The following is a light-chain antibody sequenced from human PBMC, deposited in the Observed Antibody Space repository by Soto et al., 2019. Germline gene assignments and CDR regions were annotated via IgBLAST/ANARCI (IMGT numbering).Light chain of an antibody. CDR1: TSDVGSYNL. Sequence: QSVLTQPASVSGSPGQSITISCTGTTSDVGSYNLVSWYQQHPGKAPKLMIYEVSKRPSGVSNRFSGSKSGNTASLTISGLQSEDEADYYCCSYAGSRYVFGTGTKVPV. CDR2: EVS. V-gene: IGLV2-23*02. CDR3: CSYAGSRYV. J-gene: IGLJ1*01.